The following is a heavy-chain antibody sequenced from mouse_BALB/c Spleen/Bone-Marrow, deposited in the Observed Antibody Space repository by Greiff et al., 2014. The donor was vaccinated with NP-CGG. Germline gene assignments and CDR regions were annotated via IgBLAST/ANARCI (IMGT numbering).Heavy chain of an antibody. J-gene: IGHJ3*01. D-gene: IGHD2-10*02. V-gene: IGHV5-6-5*01. Sequence: EVKLVESGGGLVKPGGSLKLSCAASGFTFSSYAMSWVRQTPEKRLEWVASINSGGSTYYPDSVKGRFTISRDNARNILYLQMSSLRSEDTAMYYCAKRGAYGNFWFAYWGQGTLVTVSA. CDR3: AKRGAYGNFWFAY. CDR1: GFTFSSYA. CDR2: INSGGST.